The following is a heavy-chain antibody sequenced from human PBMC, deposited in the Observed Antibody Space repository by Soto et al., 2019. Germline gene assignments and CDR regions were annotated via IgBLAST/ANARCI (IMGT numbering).Heavy chain of an antibody. D-gene: IGHD2-15*01. V-gene: IGHV4-39*01. CDR2: IDYNGVT. CDR3: GKGLVGATPHTDYDS. J-gene: IGHJ4*02. CDR1: VGSIYRSGYY. Sequence: ETLSLTCTVSVGSIYRSGYYWGWIRRPPGRGLEWIGNIDYNGVTYSNPSLKSRVTISRETSKNQFSLKLTYVTAADTALYYCGKGLVGATPHTDYDSWGQGTMVTV.